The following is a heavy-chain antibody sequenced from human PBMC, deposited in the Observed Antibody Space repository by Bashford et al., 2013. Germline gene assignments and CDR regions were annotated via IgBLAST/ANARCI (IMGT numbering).Heavy chain of an antibody. V-gene: IGHV1-2*02. CDR2: INPKSGDT. Sequence: WVRQAPGQGLEWMGWINPKSGDTNYAQNFQGRVTMTSDTSTTTLYMELRRLRSDDTAVYFCARLADYDRSGFHFPDYWGQGTLVTVSS. CDR3: ARLADYDRSGFHFPDY. D-gene: IGHD3-22*01. J-gene: IGHJ4*02.